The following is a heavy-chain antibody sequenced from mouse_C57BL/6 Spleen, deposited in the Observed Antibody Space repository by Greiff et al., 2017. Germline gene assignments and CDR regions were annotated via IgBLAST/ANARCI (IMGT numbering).Heavy chain of an antibody. D-gene: IGHD2-4*01. CDR3: APSGGLRRNYSMDY. CDR2: IDPEDGET. V-gene: IGHV14-2*01. J-gene: IGHJ4*01. Sequence: VQLQQSGAELVKPGASVKLSCTASGFNITDYYMHWVKQRTEHGLEWIGRIDPEDGETKYAPKFQGKATITADTSSNTAYLQLSSLTSEDTAVDYCAPSGGLRRNYSMDYWGQGTSVTVSS. CDR1: GFNITDYY.